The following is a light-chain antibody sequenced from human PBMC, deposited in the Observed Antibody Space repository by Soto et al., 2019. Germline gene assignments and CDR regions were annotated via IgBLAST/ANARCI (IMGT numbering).Light chain of an antibody. CDR2: DAS. Sequence: IVLTQSPATLSLSPGERATLSCRASQSVSSYLAWYQQKPGQAPRLLIYDASNRATGILARFSGSGSGTDFTLTISSLEPEDFAVYYCQQRSNWPTFGQGTRLEIK. J-gene: IGKJ5*01. V-gene: IGKV3-11*01. CDR1: QSVSSY. CDR3: QQRSNWPT.